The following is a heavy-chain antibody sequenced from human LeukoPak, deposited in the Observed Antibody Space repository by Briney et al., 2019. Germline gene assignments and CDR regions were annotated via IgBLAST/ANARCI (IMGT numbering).Heavy chain of an antibody. J-gene: IGHJ5*02. V-gene: IGHV1-46*01. CDR3: ARGGGIQLWLRNWFDP. CDR2: ISPSDGST. D-gene: IGHD5-18*01. CDR1: GYTFTSYY. Sequence: ASVKVSCKASGYTFTSYYMHWVRQAPGQGLEWMGIISPSDGSTSYAQKFQGRVTMTRDMSTSTVYMELSSLRSEDTAVYYCARGGGIQLWLRNWFDPWGQGTLVTVSS.